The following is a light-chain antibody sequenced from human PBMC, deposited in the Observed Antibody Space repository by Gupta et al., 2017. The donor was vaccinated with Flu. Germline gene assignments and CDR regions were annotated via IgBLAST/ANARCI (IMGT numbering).Light chain of an antibody. CDR3: QQRYSTPWT. CDR2: AAS. CDR1: QSISSY. V-gene: IGKV1-39*01. Sequence: DIQMTQSPSSLSASVGDRVTITCRASQSISSYLNWYQQKPGKAPKLLIYAASRLQSGVPSRFSGSGSGTDFTLTISRLQPEDFATYYCQQRYSTPWTFGQRTKVEIK. J-gene: IGKJ1*01.